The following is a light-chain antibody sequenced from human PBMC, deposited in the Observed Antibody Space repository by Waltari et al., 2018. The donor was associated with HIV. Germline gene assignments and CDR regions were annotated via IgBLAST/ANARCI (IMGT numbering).Light chain of an antibody. CDR3: QQYHSYPYT. CDR1: QSISIW. CDR2: KAS. V-gene: IGKV1-5*03. Sequence: DIQMTQSPSTLSASVGDRVTITCRASQSISIWLAWYQQKPGKAPKVLIYKASSLESGVPSSFSGSGSGTEFTRTISSLQPEDFATYYCQQYHSYPYTFGQGTKLEIK. J-gene: IGKJ2*01.